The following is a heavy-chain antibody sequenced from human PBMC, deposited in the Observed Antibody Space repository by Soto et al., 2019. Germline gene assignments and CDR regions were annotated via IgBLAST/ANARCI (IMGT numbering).Heavy chain of an antibody. CDR2: LSYDGSYR. V-gene: IGHV3-30*18. D-gene: IGHD6-6*01. CDR1: GFSFSGYG. J-gene: IGHJ6*03. CDR3: AKDYSSSSGGYYYYMDV. Sequence: QVHLVESGGAVVQPGGSLRLSCAASGFSFSGYGMHWVRQAPGKGLEWVAVLSYDGSYRYHADSVRGRFTISRDNSKNTLYLHMNSLRAEDTAVYYCAKDYSSSSGGYYYYMDVWGKGTTVTVSS.